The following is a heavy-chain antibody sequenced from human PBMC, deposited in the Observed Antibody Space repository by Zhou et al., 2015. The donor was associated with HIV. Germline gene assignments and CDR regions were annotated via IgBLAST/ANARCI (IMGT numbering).Heavy chain of an antibody. Sequence: QVQLVQSGAEVKKPGSSVKVSCRASGGTFSTYGISWVRQAPGQGLEWMGGIIPILGTTKYAQKFQGRVTITADRSTSTAYMDLRSLRLEDTAVYYCARGVAKVRSYYGMDVWGQGTTVTVSS. J-gene: IGHJ6*02. D-gene: IGHD2-15*01. CDR3: ARGVAKVRSYYGMDV. CDR1: GGTFSTYG. V-gene: IGHV1-69*06. CDR2: IIPILGTT.